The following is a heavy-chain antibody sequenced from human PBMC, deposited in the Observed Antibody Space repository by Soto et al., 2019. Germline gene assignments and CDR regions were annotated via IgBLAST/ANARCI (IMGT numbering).Heavy chain of an antibody. D-gene: IGHD1-26*01. J-gene: IGHJ4*02. CDR1: GYTFTNYA. CDR3: ARVLSSQWVDKTYDY. Sequence: ASVKVSCKASGYTFTNYAIHWVRQAPGQRLEWMGWINTGNGDTQYSQNFQGRVTITRDTSAITAYMELSSLRSEDTAIYYCARVLSSQWVDKTYDYWGQGTLVTVSS. CDR2: INTGNGDT. V-gene: IGHV1-3*04.